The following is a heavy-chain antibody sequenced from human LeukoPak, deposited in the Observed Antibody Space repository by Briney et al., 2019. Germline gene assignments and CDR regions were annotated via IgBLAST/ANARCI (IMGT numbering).Heavy chain of an antibody. D-gene: IGHD5-24*01. CDR3: SRGDDSYKQGNF. Sequence: SPAETLTLTCSVSDDSISTNSYYWTWLRQPPWKALEWVATLHYRGTPYYSPSLSSRISIFVDTSKRQFSLQVRSVTASDTAMYYCSRGDDSYKQGNFWGQGTLVTVSS. V-gene: IGHV4-39*01. CDR1: DDSISTNSYY. J-gene: IGHJ4*02. CDR2: LHYRGTP.